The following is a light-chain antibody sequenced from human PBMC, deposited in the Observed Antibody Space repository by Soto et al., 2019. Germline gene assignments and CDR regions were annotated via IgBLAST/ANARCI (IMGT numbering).Light chain of an antibody. CDR2: DDN. Sequence: VLTQPPSVSAAPGQKVTISCSGSSSNIGGNSVSWYQQLPGTAPKLLIYDDNKRPSGIPDRFSGSKSGTSATLGITGFQTGDEADPYCGSWDSSLSAYVFGTGTKVTVL. CDR3: GSWDSSLSAYV. J-gene: IGLJ1*01. V-gene: IGLV1-51*01. CDR1: SSNIGGNS.